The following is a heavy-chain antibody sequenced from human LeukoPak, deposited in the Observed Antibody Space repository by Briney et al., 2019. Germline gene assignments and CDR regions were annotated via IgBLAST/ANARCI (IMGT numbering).Heavy chain of an antibody. CDR3: ATFRHYGGNY. V-gene: IGHV4-39*01. CDR1: GSSISSSSYY. D-gene: IGHD4-23*01. Sequence: SETLSPTCTVSGSSISSSSYYWGWIRQPPGKGLEWIGSIYYSGSTYYNPSLKSRVTISVDTSKNQFSLKLSSVTAADAAVYYCATFRHYGGNYWGQGTLVTVSS. CDR2: IYYSGST. J-gene: IGHJ4*02.